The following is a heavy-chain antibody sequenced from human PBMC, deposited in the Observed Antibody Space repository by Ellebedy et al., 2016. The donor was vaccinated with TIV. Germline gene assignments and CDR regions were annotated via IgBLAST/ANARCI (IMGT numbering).Heavy chain of an antibody. D-gene: IGHD6-13*01. CDR3: ARDQLLFRASSSWSTADYYYYGMDV. CDR2: ISSSSSYI. Sequence: GGSLRLSXAASGFTFSSYSMNWVRQAPGKGLEWVSSISSSSSYIYYADSVKGRFTISRDNAKNSLYLQMNSLRAEDTAVYYCARDQLLFRASSSWSTADYYYYGMDVWGQGTTVTVSS. V-gene: IGHV3-21*01. J-gene: IGHJ6*02. CDR1: GFTFSSYS.